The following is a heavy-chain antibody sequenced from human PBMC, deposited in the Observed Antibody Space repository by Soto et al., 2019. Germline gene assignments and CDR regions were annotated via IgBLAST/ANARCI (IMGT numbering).Heavy chain of an antibody. J-gene: IGHJ5*02. V-gene: IGHV4-4*07. Sequence: SETLSLTCTVSGGSISGYYWSWIRQPAGKGLEWIGRIYTGGSTNYNPSLKSRVTMSVDTSKNQFSLKLRSVTAADKAVYYCARDDLGPRRLGCRPNWFDTWGQGTLVTVS. CDR3: ARDDLGPRRLGCRPNWFDT. CDR2: IYTGGST. D-gene: IGHD3-16*01. CDR1: GGSISGYY.